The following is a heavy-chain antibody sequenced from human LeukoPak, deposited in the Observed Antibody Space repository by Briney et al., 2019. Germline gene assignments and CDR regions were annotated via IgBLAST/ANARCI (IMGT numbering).Heavy chain of an antibody. CDR2: ISGSGGST. CDR3: ARGGSLGGGKVSPFDY. V-gene: IGHV3-23*01. Sequence: TGGSLRLSCAASGFTFSSYAMSWVRQAPGKGLEWVSAISGSGGSTYYADSLKGRFTISRDNAKNSLYLQMNSLRAEDTAVYYCARGGSLGGGKVSPFDYWGQGTLVTVSS. D-gene: IGHD2-15*01. J-gene: IGHJ4*02. CDR1: GFTFSSYA.